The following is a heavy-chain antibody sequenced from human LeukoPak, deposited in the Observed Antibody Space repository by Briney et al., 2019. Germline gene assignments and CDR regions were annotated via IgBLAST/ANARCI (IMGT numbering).Heavy chain of an antibody. CDR3: VQEGPRGLAFDI. CDR1: GFTFSTYA. CDR2: INDGGGGT. V-gene: IGHV3-23*01. J-gene: IGHJ3*02. Sequence: GGSLRLSCAASGFTFSTYAMSWVRQAPGKGLQWVSRINDGGGGTSYADSVKGWFTISRDNSKNTLYLQMNSLRAEDTAVYYCVQEGPRGLAFDIWGQGTKVTVSS.